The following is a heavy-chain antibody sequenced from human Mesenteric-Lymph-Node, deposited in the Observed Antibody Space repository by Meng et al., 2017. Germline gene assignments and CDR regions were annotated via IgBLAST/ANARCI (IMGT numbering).Heavy chain of an antibody. Sequence: ASVKVSCKVSGYTLTELSMHWVRQAPGKGLEWMGGFDPEDGETIYAQKFQGRVTMTEDTSTDTAYMELSSLRSEDTAVYYCATRRLTQLRFAEGLDYWGQGTLVTVSS. CDR2: FDPEDGET. CDR1: GYTLTELS. J-gene: IGHJ4*02. CDR3: ATRRLTQLRFAEGLDY. V-gene: IGHV1-24*01. D-gene: IGHD3-3*01.